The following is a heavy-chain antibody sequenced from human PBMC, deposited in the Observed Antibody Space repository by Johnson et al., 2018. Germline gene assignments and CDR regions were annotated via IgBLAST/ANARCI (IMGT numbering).Heavy chain of an antibody. CDR1: GFTFSSYW. Sequence: VQLVQSGGGLVQPGGSLRLSCAASGFTFSSYWMSWVRQAPGKGLEWVANIKQDGSEKYYVDSVKGRFTISRDNAKHSLFLQMNSLRAEDTAVYYWAGDGYGSGSYYYYYYYMDVWGKGTTVTVSS. V-gene: IGHV3-7*01. D-gene: IGHD3-10*01. J-gene: IGHJ6*03. CDR2: IKQDGSEK. CDR3: AGDGYGSGSYYYYYYYMDV.